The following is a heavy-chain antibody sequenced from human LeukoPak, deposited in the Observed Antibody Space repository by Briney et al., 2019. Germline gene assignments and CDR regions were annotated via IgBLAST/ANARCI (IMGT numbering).Heavy chain of an antibody. Sequence: GGSLRLSCAASGFTFSSYAMHWVRQAPGKGLEWVSYISSSGSTIYYADSVKGRFTISRDNAKNSLFLQMKSLRAEDTATYYCAKGRYCSGYTCYRSYDIFTWGQGTLVTVSS. CDR1: GFTFSSYA. CDR3: AKGRYCSGYTCYRSYDIFT. J-gene: IGHJ5*02. D-gene: IGHD3-9*01. CDR2: ISSSGSTI. V-gene: IGHV3-48*03.